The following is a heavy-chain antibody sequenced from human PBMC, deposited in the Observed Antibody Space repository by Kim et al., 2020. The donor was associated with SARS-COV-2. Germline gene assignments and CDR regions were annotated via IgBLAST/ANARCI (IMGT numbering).Heavy chain of an antibody. J-gene: IGHJ5*02. CDR2: INAGNGNT. D-gene: IGHD3-10*01. CDR1: GYTFTSYA. Sequence: ASVKVSCKASGYTFTSYAMHWVRQAPGQRLEWMGWINAGNGNTKYSQKFQGRVTITRDTSASTAYMELSSLRSEDTAVYYCARDGLGFGEFAPNWFDPWGQGTLVTVSS. CDR3: ARDGLGFGEFAPNWFDP. V-gene: IGHV1-3*01.